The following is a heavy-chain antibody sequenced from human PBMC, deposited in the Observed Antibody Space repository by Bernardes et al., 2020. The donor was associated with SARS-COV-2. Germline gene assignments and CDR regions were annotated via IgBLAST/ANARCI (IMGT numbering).Heavy chain of an antibody. D-gene: IGHD6-13*01. Sequence: GGSLRLSCAASGFTFDDYAMHWVRQAPGKGLEWVSGISWNSGSIGYADSVKGRFTISRDNAKNSLYLQMNSLRAEDTALYYCAKALHPYIAAADYWGQGTLVTVSS. CDR3: AKALHPYIAAADY. V-gene: IGHV3-9*01. CDR2: ISWNSGSI. J-gene: IGHJ4*02. CDR1: GFTFDDYA.